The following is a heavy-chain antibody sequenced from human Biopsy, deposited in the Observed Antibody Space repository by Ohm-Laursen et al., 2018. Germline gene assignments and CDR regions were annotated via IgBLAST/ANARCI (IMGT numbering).Heavy chain of an antibody. V-gene: IGHV3-9*01. CDR2: IRRNSAII. CDR1: GFTFADYG. J-gene: IGHJ6*02. CDR3: AGDRGGARYGMDV. D-gene: IGHD1-26*01. Sequence: RSLRLSCAASGFTFADYGMHWVRQPPGKGLEWVSGIRRNSAIIDYADSVRGRFTISRDNARRFLFLQMNNLKSEDTAFYYCAGDRGGARYGMDVWGRGTTVTVSS.